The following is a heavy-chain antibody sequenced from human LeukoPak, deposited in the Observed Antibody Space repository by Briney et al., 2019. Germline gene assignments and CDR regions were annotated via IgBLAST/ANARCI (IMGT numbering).Heavy chain of an antibody. CDR1: GFTFSSYS. J-gene: IGHJ4*02. CDR2: ISSSSSYI. D-gene: IGHD2-8*01. CDR3: ARVLRRMLAEDFDY. Sequence: GGSLRLSCAASGFTFSSYSMNWVRQAPGKGLEWVSSISSSSSYIYYADSVKGRFTISRDNAKDSLYLQMNSLRAEDTAVYYCARVLRRMLAEDFDYWGQGTLVTVSS. V-gene: IGHV3-21*01.